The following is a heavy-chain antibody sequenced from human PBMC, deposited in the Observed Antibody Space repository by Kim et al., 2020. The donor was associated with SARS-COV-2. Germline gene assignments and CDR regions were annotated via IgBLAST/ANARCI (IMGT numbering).Heavy chain of an antibody. CDR3: ARGGSYSFEY. D-gene: IGHD6-13*01. CDR2: SDK. Sequence: SDKHYLESVKGRFPISRDNAKTSLFLQMDSRRAEDAALYYCARGGSYSFEYWSQGTLVTVSS. J-gene: IGHJ4*02. V-gene: IGHV3-7*04.